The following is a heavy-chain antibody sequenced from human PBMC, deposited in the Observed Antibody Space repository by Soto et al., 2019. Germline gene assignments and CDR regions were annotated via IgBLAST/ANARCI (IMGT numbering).Heavy chain of an antibody. CDR1: GDSVSSNSAA. D-gene: IGHD2-2*01. Sequence: QSQTLSLTCAISGDSVSSNSAAWNWIRQSPSRGLEWLGRTYYRSKWYNDYAVSVKSRITINPDTSKNQFSLQLNSVTPEDTAVYYCAREVVPAAILSSWFDPWGQGTLVTVSS. V-gene: IGHV6-1*01. CDR2: TYYRSKWYN. J-gene: IGHJ5*02. CDR3: AREVVPAAILSSWFDP.